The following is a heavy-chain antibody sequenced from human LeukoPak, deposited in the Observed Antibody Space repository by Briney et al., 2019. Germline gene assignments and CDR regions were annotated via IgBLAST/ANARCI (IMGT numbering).Heavy chain of an antibody. Sequence: SETLSLTCTVSGGSISSSSYSWGWIRQPPGKGLEWIGSIYYSGSTYYNPSLKSRVTISVDTSKNQFSLKLSSVTAADTAVYYCARHSDTSQNDYGDYYYGMDVWGQGTTVTVSS. CDR2: IYYSGST. CDR3: ARHSDTSQNDYGDYYYGMDV. V-gene: IGHV4-39*01. J-gene: IGHJ6*02. D-gene: IGHD4-17*01. CDR1: GGSISSSSYS.